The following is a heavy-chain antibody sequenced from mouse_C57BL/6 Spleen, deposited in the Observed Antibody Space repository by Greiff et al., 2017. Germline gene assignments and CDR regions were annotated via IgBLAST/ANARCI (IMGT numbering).Heavy chain of an antibody. CDR2: IHPNSGST. Sequence: QVQLQQPGAELVKPGASVKLSCKASGYTFTSYWMHWVKQRPGQGLEWIGMIHPNSGSTNYNEKFKSKATLTVDKSSSTAYMQLSSLTSEDSAVYYCARGGSTMVTEVDYWGQGTTLTVSS. CDR1: GYTFTSYW. J-gene: IGHJ2*01. CDR3: ARGGSTMVTEVDY. V-gene: IGHV1-64*01. D-gene: IGHD2-2*01.